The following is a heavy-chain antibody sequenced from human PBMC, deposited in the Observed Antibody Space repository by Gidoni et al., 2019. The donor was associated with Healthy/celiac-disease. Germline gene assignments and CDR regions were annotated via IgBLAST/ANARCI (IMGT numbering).Heavy chain of an antibody. CDR3: ARGRSGMTTDAFDI. Sequence: QVQLVQSGAEVKKPGASVKVSCKASGYNFTSYGISWVRQAPGQGLEWMGGISAYNGNTNYAQKLQGRVTMNTDTYTSTAYMELRSLRSDDTAVYYCARGRSGMTTDAFDIWGQGTMVTVSS. CDR2: ISAYNGNT. CDR1: GYNFTSYG. V-gene: IGHV1-18*01. J-gene: IGHJ3*02. D-gene: IGHD4-17*01.